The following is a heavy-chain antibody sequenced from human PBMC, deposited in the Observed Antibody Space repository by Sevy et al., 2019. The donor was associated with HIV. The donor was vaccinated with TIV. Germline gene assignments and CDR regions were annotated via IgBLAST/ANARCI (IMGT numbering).Heavy chain of an antibody. CDR2: IIPIFGTA. J-gene: IGHJ4*02. Sequence: ASVKVSCKASGGTFSSYAISWVRQAPGQGLEWMGGIIPIFGTANYAQKFQGRVTITADKSTSTAYMELSSLRSEDTGGACEQEGAARRGGGAVRGRGETGGGRGVVRVGRGGAGGGGGGGGGGGGGGGDYFDYWGQGTLVTVSS. CDR3: QEGAARRGGGAVRGRGETGGGRGVVRVGRGGAGGGGGGGGGGGGGGGDYFDY. D-gene: IGHD2-21*01. V-gene: IGHV1-69*06. CDR1: GGTFSSYA.